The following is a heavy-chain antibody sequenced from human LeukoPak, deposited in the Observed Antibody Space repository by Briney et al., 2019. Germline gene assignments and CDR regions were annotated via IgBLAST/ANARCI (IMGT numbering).Heavy chain of an antibody. D-gene: IGHD6-19*01. CDR1: GASIYSGDDY. J-gene: IGHJ5*02. CDR2: VYYSGST. V-gene: IGHV4-30-4*01. CDR3: ARSVAGTRFDP. Sequence: SETLSLTCIVSGASIYSGDDYWSWIRQPPGKGLEWIGYVYYSGSTYYNPSLKSRVTISVDTSKNQFSLKLTSVTAADTAVYYCARSVAGTRFDPWGQGTLVTVSS.